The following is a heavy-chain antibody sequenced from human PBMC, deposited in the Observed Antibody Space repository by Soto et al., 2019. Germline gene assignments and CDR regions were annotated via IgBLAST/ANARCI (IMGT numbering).Heavy chain of an antibody. CDR2: ISGSGGST. D-gene: IGHD3-10*01. J-gene: IGHJ2*01. V-gene: IGHV3-23*01. Sequence: EVQVLESGGGLVQPGGSLRLSCAASGFTFTSYAMSWVRQAPGKGLEWVSTISGSGGSTYYADSVKGRFTISRDNSKNTLYLQMNSLRAEDTAVYYCAKGLTMVRGDPFDLWGRGTLVTVSS. CDR1: GFTFTSYA. CDR3: AKGLTMVRGDPFDL.